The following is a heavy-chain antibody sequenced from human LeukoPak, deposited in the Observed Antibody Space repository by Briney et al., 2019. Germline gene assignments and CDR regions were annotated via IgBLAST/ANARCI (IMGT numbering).Heavy chain of an antibody. CDR1: GGSFSGYY. CDR3: ARGDYGVNNWFDP. CDR2: INHSGST. D-gene: IGHD4-17*01. V-gene: IGHV4-34*01. Sequence: SETLSLTCAVYGGSFSGYYWSWIRQPPGKGLEWIGEINHSGSTDYNPSLKSRVTISVDTSKNQFSLKLSSVTAADTAVYYCARGDYGVNNWFDPWGQGTLVTVSS. J-gene: IGHJ5*02.